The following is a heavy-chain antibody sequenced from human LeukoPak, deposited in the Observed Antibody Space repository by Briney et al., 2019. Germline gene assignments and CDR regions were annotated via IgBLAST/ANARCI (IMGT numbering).Heavy chain of an antibody. D-gene: IGHD3-16*01. CDR2: IYYSGST. CDR1: GGSISSSSYY. J-gene: IGHJ6*03. CDR3: ARVLEAYPYYYYYYMDV. V-gene: IGHV4-39*01. Sequence: SETLSLTCTVSGGSISSSSYYWGWIRQPPGKGLEWIGSIYYSGSTYYNPSLKSRLTISVDTSNNQFSLKLSSVTAADTAVYYCARVLEAYPYYYYYYMDVWGKGTTVTVSS.